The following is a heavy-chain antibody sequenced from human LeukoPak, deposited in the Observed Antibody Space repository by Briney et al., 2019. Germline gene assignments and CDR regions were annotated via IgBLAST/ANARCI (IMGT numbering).Heavy chain of an antibody. D-gene: IGHD5-18*01. J-gene: IGHJ4*02. V-gene: IGHV4-39*07. CDR3: ARDYQGGYGDKTVDY. CDR1: GGSISSSGYY. CDR2: IYYSGIT. Sequence: SETLSLTCTVSGGSISSSGYYWGWIRQSPGEGLEWIGNIYYSGITYYNPSLKSRVTISVDTSKKQFSLKLSSVTAADTAVYYCARDYQGGYGDKTVDYWGQGTLVTVSS.